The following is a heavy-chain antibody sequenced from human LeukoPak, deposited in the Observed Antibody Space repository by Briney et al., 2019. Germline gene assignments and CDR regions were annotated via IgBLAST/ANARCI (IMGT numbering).Heavy chain of an antibody. CDR1: GYSFTSYW. CDR3: ARRGLLGYCSGASCHDAFDI. J-gene: IGHJ3*02. D-gene: IGHD2-15*01. Sequence: GESLKISCKGSGYSFTSYWIGWVRQMPGKGLEWMGIIHPGDSDTRYSPSFEGQVTISVDKSISTAYLQWSSLKASDTAMYYCARRGLLGYCSGASCHDAFDIWGQGIMVTVSS. CDR2: IHPGDSDT. V-gene: IGHV5-51*01.